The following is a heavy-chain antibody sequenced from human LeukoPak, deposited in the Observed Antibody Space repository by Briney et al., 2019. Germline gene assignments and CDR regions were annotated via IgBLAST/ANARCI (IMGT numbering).Heavy chain of an antibody. J-gene: IGHJ3*02. V-gene: IGHV3-30*02. CDR2: IRYDGSNK. D-gene: IGHD6-19*01. CDR3: ARAIKWLADAFDI. CDR1: GFTFSSYG. Sequence: GGSLRLSCAASGFTFSSYGMHWVRQAPGKGLEWVAFIRYDGSNKYYADSVKGRFTISRDNSKNTLYLQMNSLRAEDTAVYYCARAIKWLADAFDIWGQGTMVTVSS.